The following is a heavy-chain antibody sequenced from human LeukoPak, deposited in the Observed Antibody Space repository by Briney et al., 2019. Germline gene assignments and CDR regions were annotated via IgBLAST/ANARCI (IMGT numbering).Heavy chain of an antibody. Sequence: GASVKVSCKASGGTFSSYAISWVRQAPGQGLEWMGIINPSGGSTSYAQKFQGRVTMTRDTSTSTVYMELSSLRSEDTAVYYCARDRLGSGWYLKPYYIDYWGQGTLVTVSS. CDR1: GGTFSSYA. CDR3: ARDRLGSGWYLKPYYIDY. J-gene: IGHJ4*02. V-gene: IGHV1-46*01. CDR2: INPSGGST. D-gene: IGHD6-19*01.